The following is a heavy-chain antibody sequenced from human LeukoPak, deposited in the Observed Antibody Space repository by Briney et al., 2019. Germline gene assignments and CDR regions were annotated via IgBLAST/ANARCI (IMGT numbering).Heavy chain of an antibody. D-gene: IGHD1-26*01. CDR3: ARGARGSYSY. CDR1: GGSISNTNW. Sequence: PSGTLSLTCGVSGGSISNTNWWSWVRQPPGQGLEWIGEISLSGLTNYNPSLKSRVTVSLDKSKNHLSLNLSSVTAADTAVYYCARGARGSYSYWGQGTLVTVSS. V-gene: IGHV4-4*02. CDR2: ISLSGLT. J-gene: IGHJ4*02.